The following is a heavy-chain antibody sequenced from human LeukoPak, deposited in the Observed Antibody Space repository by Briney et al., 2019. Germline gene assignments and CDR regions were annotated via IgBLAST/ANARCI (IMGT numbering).Heavy chain of an antibody. CDR2: IYSGGST. J-gene: IGHJ3*02. Sequence: GGSLRLSCAASGFTVSSNYMSWVRQAPGKGLEWVSLIYSGGSTYYADSVKGRFTISRDNSKNTLYLQMNSLRAEDTAVCYCAREAPKLYGDYVRDAFDIWGQGTMVTVSS. CDR3: AREAPKLYGDYVRDAFDI. V-gene: IGHV3-66*01. D-gene: IGHD4-17*01. CDR1: GFTVSSNY.